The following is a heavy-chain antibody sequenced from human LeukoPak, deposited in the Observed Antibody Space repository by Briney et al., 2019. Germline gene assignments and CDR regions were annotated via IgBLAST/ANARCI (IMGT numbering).Heavy chain of an antibody. CDR1: GFTFSSYG. CDR2: IRYDGSNK. Sequence: GGSLRLSCAASGFTFSSYGMHWVRQAPGKGLEWVAFIRYDGSNKYYADSVKGRFTISRDNSKSTVYLQMNSLRAEDTAVYYCAKGSKAVVFTRDHYMDVWGKGTTVTVSS. V-gene: IGHV3-30*02. CDR3: AKGSKAVVFTRDHYMDV. J-gene: IGHJ6*03. D-gene: IGHD3-22*01.